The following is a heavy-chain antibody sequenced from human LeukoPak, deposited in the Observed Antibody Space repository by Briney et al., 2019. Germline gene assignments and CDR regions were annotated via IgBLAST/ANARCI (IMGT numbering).Heavy chain of an antibody. V-gene: IGHV4-38-2*01. D-gene: IGHD5/OR15-5a*01. Sequence: SETLSLTCVVSDYSITSGDYWAWIRQTPGKGLEWIGSIYNSVSTSRNPSLKSRVTMSVDPSKNQFSLNLRSVTAADTAVYYCARNMSTEGWFDSWGRGTLVTVS. CDR2: IYNSVST. CDR3: ARNMSTEGWFDS. CDR1: DYSITSGDY. J-gene: IGHJ5*01.